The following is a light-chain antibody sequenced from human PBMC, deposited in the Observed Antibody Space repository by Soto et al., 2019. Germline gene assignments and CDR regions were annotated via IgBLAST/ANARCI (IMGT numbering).Light chain of an antibody. J-gene: IGKJ4*01. V-gene: IGKV3-20*01. CDR1: QSVPGSH. CDR2: GAS. Sequence: IVLTQSPGNMSLSPGERATLSCRASQSVPGSHLAWYQQKPGQAPRLLLYGASTRATGIPDRFSGSGSGTDFTLTISRVEPEDFAVFYCKHYGSSPLTFGGGTKVDIK. CDR3: KHYGSSPLT.